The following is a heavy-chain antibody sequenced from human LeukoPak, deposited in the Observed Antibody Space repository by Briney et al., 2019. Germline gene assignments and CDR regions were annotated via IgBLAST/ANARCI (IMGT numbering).Heavy chain of an antibody. CDR2: INSDGSST. V-gene: IGHV3-74*01. Sequence: GGSLRLSCAASGFTFSSYWMHWVRQAPGKGLVWVSRINSDGSSTSYADSVKGRFTISRDNSKNTLYLQMNSLRAEDTAVYYCAKLLSNSGRFLYWGQGTLVTVSS. D-gene: IGHD4-23*01. CDR3: AKLLSNSGRFLY. J-gene: IGHJ4*02. CDR1: GFTFSSYW.